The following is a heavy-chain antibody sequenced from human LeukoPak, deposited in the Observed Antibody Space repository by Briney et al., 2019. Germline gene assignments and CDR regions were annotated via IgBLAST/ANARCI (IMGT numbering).Heavy chain of an antibody. D-gene: IGHD4-17*01. CDR2: ISYDGSNK. Sequence: GGSLRLSCAASGFTFSSYAMHWVRQAPGKGLEWVAVISYDGSNKYYADSVKGRFTISRDNAKNSLYLQMNRLRAEDTAVYYCARSDYGDYGDLADAFDIWGQGTMVTVSS. CDR3: ARSDYGDYGDLADAFDI. V-gene: IGHV3-30-3*01. CDR1: GFTFSSYA. J-gene: IGHJ3*02.